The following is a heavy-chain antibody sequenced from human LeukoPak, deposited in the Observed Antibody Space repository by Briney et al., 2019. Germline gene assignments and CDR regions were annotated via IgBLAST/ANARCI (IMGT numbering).Heavy chain of an antibody. CDR2: IYPGDSDT. D-gene: IGHD2-21*02. J-gene: IGHJ4*02. Sequence: GESLKISYKGSGYSFTSYWIGWVRQMPGKGLEWMGIIYPGDSDTRYSPSFQGQVTISADKSISTAYLQWSSLKASDTAMYYCARSLRFCGGDCYYFDYWGQGTLVTVSS. V-gene: IGHV5-51*01. CDR1: GYSFTSYW. CDR3: ARSLRFCGGDCYYFDY.